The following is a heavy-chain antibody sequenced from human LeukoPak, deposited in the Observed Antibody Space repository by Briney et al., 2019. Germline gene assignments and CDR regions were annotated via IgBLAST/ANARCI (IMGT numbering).Heavy chain of an antibody. D-gene: IGHD6-13*01. CDR2: ISSSSSTI. CDR3: AKDLASYSSSWYGKPHWFDP. V-gene: IGHV3-48*01. Sequence: GGSLRLSCAASGFTFSSYSMNWVGQAPGKGLEWVSYISSSSSTIYYADSVKGRFTISRDNSKNTLYLQMNSLRAEDTAVYYCAKDLASYSSSWYGKPHWFDPWGQGTLDTVSS. J-gene: IGHJ5*02. CDR1: GFTFSSYS.